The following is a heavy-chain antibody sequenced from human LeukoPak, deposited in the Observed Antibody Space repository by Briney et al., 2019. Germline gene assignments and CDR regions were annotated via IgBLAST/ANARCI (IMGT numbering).Heavy chain of an antibody. Sequence: GGSLRLSCAASGVTFSSYAMSWVRQAPGKGLEWVSAISGSGGSTYYADSVKGRFTISRDNPKNTLYLQMNSLRAEDTAVYYCAKAGEAAAEPDAFDIRGQGTMVTVSS. CDR3: AKAGEAAAEPDAFDI. J-gene: IGHJ3*02. CDR2: ISGSGGST. CDR1: GVTFSSYA. V-gene: IGHV3-23*01. D-gene: IGHD6-13*01.